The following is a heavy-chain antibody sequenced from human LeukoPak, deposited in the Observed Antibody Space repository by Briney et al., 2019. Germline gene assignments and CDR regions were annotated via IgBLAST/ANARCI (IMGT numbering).Heavy chain of an antibody. J-gene: IGHJ4*02. Sequence: SETLSLTCDVSGGSMSGYYWSWIRQSPGKGLEWIANIYNSGTINYNPSLKSRVTISGDMSKNQFSLKLNAVTAADTAVYYCAGGSGWLRFDYWGQGTLVTVSS. CDR1: GGSMSGYY. D-gene: IGHD6-19*01. CDR2: IYNSGTI. V-gene: IGHV4-59*01. CDR3: AGGSGWLRFDY.